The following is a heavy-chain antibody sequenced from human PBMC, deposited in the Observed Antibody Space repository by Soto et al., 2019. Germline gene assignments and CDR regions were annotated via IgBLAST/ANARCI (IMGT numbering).Heavy chain of an antibody. V-gene: IGHV1-3*01. CDR1: GYTFTSYA. CDR3: ARSAMEQWLVLGWFDP. J-gene: IGHJ5*02. CDR2: INAGNGNT. Sequence: ASVKVSCKASGYTFTSYAMHWVRQAPGQRLEWMGWINAGNGNTKYSQKFQGRVTITRDTSASTAYMELSSLRSEDTAVYYCARSAMEQWLVLGWFDPWGQGTLVTVSS. D-gene: IGHD6-19*01.